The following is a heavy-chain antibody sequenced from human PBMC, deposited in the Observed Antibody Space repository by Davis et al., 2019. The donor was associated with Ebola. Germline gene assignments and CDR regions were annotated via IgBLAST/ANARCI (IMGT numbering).Heavy chain of an antibody. CDR2: IYTGNT. J-gene: IGHJ4*02. CDR1: GGSISSYY. Sequence: MPSETLSLTCTVSGGSISSYYWNWVRQPPGKGLERTGLIYTGNTNYSPSLKGRVTISADKNQLSLNLKSVTTADTAVYYCARGPTSGWSDFDYWGQGALVTVSS. CDR3: ARGPTSGWSDFDY. D-gene: IGHD6-19*01. V-gene: IGHV4-59*01.